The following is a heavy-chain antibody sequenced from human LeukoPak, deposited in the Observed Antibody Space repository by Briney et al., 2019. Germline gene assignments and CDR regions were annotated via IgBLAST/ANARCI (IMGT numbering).Heavy chain of an antibody. CDR3: ARDWGVVVAAQYYMDV. CDR2: IRYNGNNQ. V-gene: IGHV3-30*02. D-gene: IGHD2-15*01. CDR1: GFTFNNYG. J-gene: IGHJ6*03. Sequence: GGSLRLSCAASGFTFNNYGMHWVRQAPGKGLEWVAFIRYNGNNQYYADSVKGRFTISRDNAKNSLYLQMNSLRAEDTAMYYCARDWGVVVAAQYYMDVWGKGTTVTVSS.